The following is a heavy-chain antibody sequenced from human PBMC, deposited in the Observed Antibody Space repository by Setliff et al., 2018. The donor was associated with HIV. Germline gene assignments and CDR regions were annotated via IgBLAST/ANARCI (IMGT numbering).Heavy chain of an antibody. D-gene: IGHD3-3*01. CDR1: GYTFSDYY. Sequence: ASVKVSCKSSGYTFSDYYMHWVRQAPGQGLEWMGIMNAKSGSTHYARKFQGRVTMTRDTATSTVYMELSGLRSEDTAVYYCARDPIRAVGVDFWSATNNWFGPWGQGTLVTVSS. CDR2: MNAKSGST. CDR3: ARDPIRAVGVDFWSATNNWFGP. J-gene: IGHJ5*02. V-gene: IGHV1-46*01.